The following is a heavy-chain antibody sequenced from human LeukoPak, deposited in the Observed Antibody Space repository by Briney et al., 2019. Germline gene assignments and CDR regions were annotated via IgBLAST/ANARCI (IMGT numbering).Heavy chain of an antibody. V-gene: IGHV3-23*01. Sequence: GGSLRLSCAASGFTFSSYAMSWVRQAPGKGLEWISAISSSGGSTYYADSVKGRFTISRDNSKNALYLQMNSLRVEDTAICYCAKRIGSSTTQIDYWGQGTLVTVSS. CDR1: GFTFSSYA. D-gene: IGHD2-2*01. CDR2: ISSSGGST. CDR3: AKRIGSSTTQIDY. J-gene: IGHJ4*02.